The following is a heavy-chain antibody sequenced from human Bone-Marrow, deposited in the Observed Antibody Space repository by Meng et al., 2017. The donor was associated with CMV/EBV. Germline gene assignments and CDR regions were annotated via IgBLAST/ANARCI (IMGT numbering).Heavy chain of an antibody. J-gene: IGHJ3*02. CDR1: GFSVSNMY. Sequence: GESLKISCAASGFSVSNMYMSWVRQAPGKGPEWVSFTYPGGTTYYTDSVKGRFTISRDNSKNTLDLQMNSLRAEDTAVYYCARQIEEKYDAFDIWGQGTMVTVSS. V-gene: IGHV3-66*02. CDR2: TYPGGTT. CDR3: ARQIEEKYDAFDI.